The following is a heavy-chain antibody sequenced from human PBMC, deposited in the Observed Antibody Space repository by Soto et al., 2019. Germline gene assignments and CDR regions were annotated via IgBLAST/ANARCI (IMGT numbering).Heavy chain of an antibody. CDR3: ARDGGNLGSGWCDFDH. Sequence: QVQLVESGGGVVQPGRSLRLSCAASGFTFSTYGMHWVRQAPGKGLEWVAVIWDDGVNDHYADSVKGRFTISRDNSKNTLHLQMNSLRAEDTAVYYCARDGGNLGSGWCDFDHWGQGTLVTVSS. V-gene: IGHV3-33*01. CDR1: GFTFSTYG. J-gene: IGHJ4*02. D-gene: IGHD6-19*01. CDR2: IWDDGVND.